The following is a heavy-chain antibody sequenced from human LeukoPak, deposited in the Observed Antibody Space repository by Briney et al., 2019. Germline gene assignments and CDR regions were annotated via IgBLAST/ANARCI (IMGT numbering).Heavy chain of an antibody. CDR3: TKERYCASTTCPGAFDL. CDR2: INSKTDGETT. J-gene: IGHJ3*01. D-gene: IGHD2-2*01. CDR1: GFTFSSYA. Sequence: GRSLRLSCAASGFTFSSYAMHSVRQAPGKGLEWVGRINSKTDGETTDYAAPVKGRFTVSRDDSKNMVALQMNSLKTEDTAVYYCTKERYCASTTCPGAFDLWGQGTMVTVSS. V-gene: IGHV3-15*01.